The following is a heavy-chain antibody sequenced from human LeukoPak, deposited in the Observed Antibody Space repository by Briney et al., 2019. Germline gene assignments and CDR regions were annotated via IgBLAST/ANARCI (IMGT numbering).Heavy chain of an antibody. CDR2: MNPNNGNT. CDR3: ATQRRASYDYVWGSYPTDAFDI. CDR1: GYTFTSYD. D-gene: IGHD3-16*02. V-gene: IGHV1-18*01. Sequence: ASVKVSCKASGYTFTSYDINWVRQATGQGLEWMGWMNPNNGNTNYAQKLQGRVTMTTDTSTSTAYMELRSLRSDDTAVYYCATQRRASYDYVWGSYPTDAFDIWGQGTMVTVSS. J-gene: IGHJ3*02.